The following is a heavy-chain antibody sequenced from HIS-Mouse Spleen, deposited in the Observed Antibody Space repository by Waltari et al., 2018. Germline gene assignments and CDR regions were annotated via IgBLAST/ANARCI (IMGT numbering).Heavy chain of an antibody. D-gene: IGHD6-13*01. CDR1: GGSISSYY. J-gene: IGHJ2*01. CDR3: AIEIPYSNSWYDWYFDL. CDR2: TYYSGNT. V-gene: IGHV4-59*12. Sequence: QVQLQESGPGLVKASETLSLTCAVSGGSISSYYCSWIRQHPGKGLEWIGYTYYSGNTHCTPSLQSRVTISVSPSKTQFSLQRNSVTAADTAVYYCAIEIPYSNSWYDWYFDLWGRGTLVTVSS.